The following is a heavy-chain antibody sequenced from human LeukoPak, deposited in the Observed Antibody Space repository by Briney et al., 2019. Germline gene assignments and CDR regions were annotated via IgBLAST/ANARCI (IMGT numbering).Heavy chain of an antibody. D-gene: IGHD3-10*01. V-gene: IGHV3-21*01. J-gene: IGHJ3*02. Sequence: GGSLRLSCAASGFTFSSYSMNWVRQAPGKGLEWVSSISSTGTYMYYTDSVKGRFTISRDNAKNSLYLQMNSLRAEDTAVYYCARDPVRGALDGFDIWGQGTMVTVSS. CDR2: ISSTGTYM. CDR3: ARDPVRGALDGFDI. CDR1: GFTFSSYS.